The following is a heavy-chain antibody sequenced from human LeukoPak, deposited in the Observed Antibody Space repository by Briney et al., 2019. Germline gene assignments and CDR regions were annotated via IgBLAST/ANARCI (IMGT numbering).Heavy chain of an antibody. Sequence: SETLSLTCAVYGGSFSGYYWSWIRQPPGKGLEWIGEINHSGSTNYSPSLKSRVTISVDTSKNQFSLKLSSVTAADTAVYYCASTVTTQANYWGQGTLVTVSS. J-gene: IGHJ4*02. CDR2: INHSGST. V-gene: IGHV4-34*01. D-gene: IGHD4-17*01. CDR3: ASTVTTQANY. CDR1: GGSFSGYY.